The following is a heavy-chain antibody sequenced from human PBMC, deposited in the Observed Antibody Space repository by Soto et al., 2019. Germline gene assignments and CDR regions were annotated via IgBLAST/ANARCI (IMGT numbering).Heavy chain of an antibody. CDR1: GYTFTSYY. J-gene: IGHJ6*02. CDR3: ARERVSYSSSWIRYGMDV. Sequence: QVQLVQSGAEVKKPGASVKVSCKASGYTFTSYYMHWVRQAPGQGLEWMGIINPSGGSTSYAQKFQGGVTMTRDTSTSTVYMELSSLRSEDTAVYYCARERVSYSSSWIRYGMDVWGQGTTVTVSS. V-gene: IGHV1-46*01. CDR2: INPSGGST. D-gene: IGHD6-13*01.